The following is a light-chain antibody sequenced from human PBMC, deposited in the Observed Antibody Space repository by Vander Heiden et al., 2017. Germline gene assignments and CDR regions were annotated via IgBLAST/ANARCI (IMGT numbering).Light chain of an antibody. CDR2: DVS. CDR1: SSDVGGYNY. CDR3: SSYTSSSTLV. J-gene: IGLJ1*01. Sequence: QSALTQPASVSGSLGQSITISCTGTSSDVGGYNYVSWYQQHPGKAPKLMIYDVSNRPSGVSNRFSGSKSGNTASLTISGLQAEDEADYCCSSYTSSSTLVFGTGTKVTVL. V-gene: IGLV2-14*01.